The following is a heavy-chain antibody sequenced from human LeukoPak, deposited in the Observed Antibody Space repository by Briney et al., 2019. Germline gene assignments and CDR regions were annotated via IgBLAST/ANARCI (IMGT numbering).Heavy chain of an antibody. CDR2: ISSSSSYT. D-gene: IGHD7-27*01. Sequence: GGSLRLSCAASGFTFSSYSMNWVRQAPGKGLEWVSSISSSSSYTYYADSVKGRFTISRDNAKNSLYLQMNSLRAEDTAAYYCAKDGNWARFENWGQGTLVTVSS. CDR3: AKDGNWARFEN. J-gene: IGHJ4*02. V-gene: IGHV3-21*04. CDR1: GFTFSSYS.